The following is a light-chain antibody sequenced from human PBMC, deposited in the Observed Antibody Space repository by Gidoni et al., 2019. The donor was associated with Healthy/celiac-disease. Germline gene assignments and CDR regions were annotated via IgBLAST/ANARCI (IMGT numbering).Light chain of an antibody. CDR1: QGISKY. J-gene: IGKJ1*01. Sequence: DIKMTQSPSSLSASVGDRVTITGRASQGISKYLAWYQQKPGQVPQLLIYAASTLQSGVPSRFSGSGSGTDFPLTISCLQPEDVAPYSCQNHKRTFGQGTKVEIK. V-gene: IGKV1-27*01. CDR3: QNHKRT. CDR2: AAS.